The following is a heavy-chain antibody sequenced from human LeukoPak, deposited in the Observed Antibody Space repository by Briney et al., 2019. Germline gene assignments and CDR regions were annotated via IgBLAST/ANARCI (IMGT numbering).Heavy chain of an antibody. V-gene: IGHV1-8*01. Sequence: ASVKVSCKASEYTFTSYDINWVRQATGQGLEWMGWMNPNSGNTGYAQKFQGRATMTRNTSISTAYMELSSLRSEDTAVYYCARLSIVGASPWYWGQGTLVTVSS. D-gene: IGHD1-26*01. J-gene: IGHJ4*02. CDR3: ARLSIVGASPWY. CDR1: EYTFTSYD. CDR2: MNPNSGNT.